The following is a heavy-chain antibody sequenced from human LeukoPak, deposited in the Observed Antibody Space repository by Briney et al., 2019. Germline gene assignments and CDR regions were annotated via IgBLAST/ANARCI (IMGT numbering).Heavy chain of an antibody. Sequence: PGGSLRLSCAASGFTFSNYEMNWVRQAPGKGLEWVSYTSSSGNMIYYADSVKGRFTISRDNAKHSPYLQMNSLRAEDTAVYYCARGGILDYWGQGTLVTVSS. V-gene: IGHV3-48*03. CDR3: ARGGILDY. CDR2: TSSSGNMI. CDR1: GFTFSNYE. J-gene: IGHJ4*02. D-gene: IGHD3-9*01.